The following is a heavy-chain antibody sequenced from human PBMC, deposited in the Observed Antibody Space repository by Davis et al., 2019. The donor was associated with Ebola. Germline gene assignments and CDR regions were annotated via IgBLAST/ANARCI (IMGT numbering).Heavy chain of an antibody. D-gene: IGHD1-26*01. CDR3: ARRVGARSGFDY. CDR2: MNPNSGNT. Sequence: AASVKVSCKASRYTFTNYDINWVRQATGQGLEWMGWMNPNSGNTGYAQKFQGRITMTRNISISTAYMELSSLRSEDTAVYYCARRVGARSGFDYWGQGSLVTVSS. J-gene: IGHJ4*02. V-gene: IGHV1-8*01. CDR1: RYTFTNYD.